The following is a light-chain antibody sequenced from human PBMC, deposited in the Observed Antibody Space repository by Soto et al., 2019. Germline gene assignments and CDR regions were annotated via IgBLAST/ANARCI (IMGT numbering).Light chain of an antibody. CDR2: DIS. CDR1: QVISNY. Sequence: DIQMNQSASSLTASVGDRVTITCQACQVISNYLNWYQQKPGKAPKLLIYDISTLEIGVPSRFSGSGSGTDFTFTITGLQPEDIATYYCQQYENLPYTFGQGTKLEI. J-gene: IGKJ2*01. CDR3: QQYENLPYT. V-gene: IGKV1-33*01.